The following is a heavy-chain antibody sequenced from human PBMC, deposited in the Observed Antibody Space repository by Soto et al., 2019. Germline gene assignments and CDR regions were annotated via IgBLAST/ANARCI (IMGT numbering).Heavy chain of an antibody. V-gene: IGHV1-8*01. J-gene: IGHJ4*02. CDR2: MNPNSGNT. CDR1: GYTFTSYD. CDR3: ERSPRTWGFDY. D-gene: IGHD7-27*01. Sequence: QVQLVQSGAEVKKPGASVKVSCKASGYTFTSYDINWVRQATGQGFEWMGWMNPNSGNTGYAQKFQGRVTMTRDTSITTAYLGLSSLTSEYTAVYFCERSPRTWGFDYWGEGTLVTVAS.